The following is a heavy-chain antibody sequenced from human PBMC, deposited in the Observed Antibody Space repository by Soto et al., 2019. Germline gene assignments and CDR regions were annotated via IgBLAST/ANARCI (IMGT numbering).Heavy chain of an antibody. D-gene: IGHD3-10*01. CDR1: GGSISSGGYY. V-gene: IGHV4-31*03. CDR3: ARIPGITMVRGVIIRGYYFDY. Sequence: KPSETLSLTCTVSGGSISSGGYYWSWIRQHPGKGLEWIGYIYYSGSTYYNPSLKSRVTISVDTSKNQFSLKLSSVTAADTAVYYCARIPGITMVRGVIIRGYYFDYWGQGTLVTVSS. CDR2: IYYSGST. J-gene: IGHJ4*02.